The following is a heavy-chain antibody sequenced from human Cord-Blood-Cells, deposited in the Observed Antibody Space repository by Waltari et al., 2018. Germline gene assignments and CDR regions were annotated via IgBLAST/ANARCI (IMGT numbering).Heavy chain of an antibody. CDR1: GGTFSSSA. CDR3: ARSGRIYSYGYSVDY. CDR2: IIPIFGTA. D-gene: IGHD5-18*01. V-gene: IGHV1-69*01. J-gene: IGHJ4*02. Sequence: QLQLVQSGAEVTKPGPSLRVSCKASGGTFSSSAISWVAQAPGQGLGWMGGIIPIFGTANYAQKFQGRVTIPADESTSTAYMELSSLRSEDTAVYYCARSGRIYSYGYSVDYWGQGTLVTVSS.